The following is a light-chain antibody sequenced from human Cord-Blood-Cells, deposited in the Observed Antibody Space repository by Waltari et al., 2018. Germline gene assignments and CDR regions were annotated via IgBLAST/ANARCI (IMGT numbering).Light chain of an antibody. CDR1: RSNVGCSNR. Sequence: QSALTHPAYVSGSSRQAITTSCPATRSNVGCSNRVAWYQQHPGKAPKLMIYEGSRRPSGVSNRFSGSKAGNTASPTISGVQAEDVADYYCCSYAGSITDVFGTGTKVTVL. J-gene: IGLJ1*01. CDR3: CSYAGSITDV. V-gene: IGLV2-23*01. CDR2: EGS.